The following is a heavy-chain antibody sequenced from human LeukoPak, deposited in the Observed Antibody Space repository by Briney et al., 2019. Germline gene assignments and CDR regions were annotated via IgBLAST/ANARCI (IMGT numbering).Heavy chain of an antibody. V-gene: IGHV1-69*13. Sequence: SVKVSCKASGGTFISYVINWVRQAPGQGLEWMGGILPIFGTSIYARHFQGRLTITADESTNTAYMELSRLRPDDTATYYCARAEDQGRYFDWLPGFDPWGQGTLVTVSS. D-gene: IGHD3-9*01. CDR1: GGTFISYV. CDR2: ILPIFGTS. CDR3: ARAEDQGRYFDWLPGFDP. J-gene: IGHJ5*02.